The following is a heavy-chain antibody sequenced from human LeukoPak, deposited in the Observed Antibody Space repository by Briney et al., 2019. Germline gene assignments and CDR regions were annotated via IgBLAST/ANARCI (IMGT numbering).Heavy chain of an antibody. CDR3: AKDGTWLLSINWFDP. CDR1: GFTFSSYA. V-gene: IGHV3-23*01. CDR2: ISGSGGST. Sequence: GGSLRLSCTASGFTFSSYAMSWVRQAPGKGLEWVSAISGSGGSTYYADSVKGRFTISRDNSKNTLYLQMNSLRAEDTAVYYCAKDGTWLLSINWFDPWGQGTLVTVSS. J-gene: IGHJ5*02. D-gene: IGHD6-6*01.